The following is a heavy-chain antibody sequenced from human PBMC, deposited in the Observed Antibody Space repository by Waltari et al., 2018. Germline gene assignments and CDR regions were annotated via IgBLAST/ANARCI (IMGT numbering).Heavy chain of an antibody. Sequence: EVQLVESGGGLVQPGGSLRLSCAASGFTFSSYSMNWVRQAPGKGLEGVSYISSSSSTIYSADSVKGRFTISRDNAKNSLYLQMNSLRAEDTAVYYCARRLGSSSSGVFAYWGQGTLVTVSS. V-gene: IGHV3-48*04. CDR1: GFTFSSYS. J-gene: IGHJ4*02. D-gene: IGHD6-6*01. CDR3: ARRLGSSSSGVFAY. CDR2: ISSSSSTI.